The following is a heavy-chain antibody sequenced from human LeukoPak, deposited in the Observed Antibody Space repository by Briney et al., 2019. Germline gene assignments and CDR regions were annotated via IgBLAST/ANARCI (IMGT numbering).Heavy chain of an antibody. CDR2: IIPIFGTA. Sequence: EASVKVSCKASGGTFSRYAISWVRQAPGQGLEWMGGIIPIFGTANYAQKFQGRVTITTDESTSTAYMELSSLRSEDTAVYYCARSYYDFWSGYYYWGQGTLVTVSS. CDR3: ARSYYDFWSGYYY. J-gene: IGHJ4*02. D-gene: IGHD3-3*01. CDR1: GGTFSRYA. V-gene: IGHV1-69*05.